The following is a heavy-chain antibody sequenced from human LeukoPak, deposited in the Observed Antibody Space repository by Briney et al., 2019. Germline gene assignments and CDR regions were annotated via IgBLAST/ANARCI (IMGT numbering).Heavy chain of an antibody. Sequence: ASVKVSCKASGYTFTSYGISWVRQATGQGLEWMGWMNPNSGNTGYAQKFQGRVTMTRNTSISTAYMELSSLRSEDTAVYYCARTYYYDSSGSPGGYWGQGTLVTVSS. V-gene: IGHV1-8*02. CDR2: MNPNSGNT. CDR1: GYTFTSYG. CDR3: ARTYYYDSSGSPGGY. D-gene: IGHD3-22*01. J-gene: IGHJ4*02.